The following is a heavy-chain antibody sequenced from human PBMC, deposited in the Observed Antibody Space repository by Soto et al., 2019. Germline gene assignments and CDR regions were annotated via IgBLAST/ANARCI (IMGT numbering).Heavy chain of an antibody. CDR2: IHFTGNT. CDR3: ATRRNVGYCSSTSCYAGVFDI. J-gene: IGHJ3*02. V-gene: IGHV4-59*08. CDR1: GGSISGYF. D-gene: IGHD2-2*01. Sequence: QVLLQESGPGLVKPSETLSLTCAVSGGSISGYFWSWIRQPPGKGLEWIGYIHFTGNTNYNASLESRVTMSVDMSKIQFSLTLSSVTAADTAMYYCATRRNVGYCSSTSCYAGVFDIWGHGTMVTVSS.